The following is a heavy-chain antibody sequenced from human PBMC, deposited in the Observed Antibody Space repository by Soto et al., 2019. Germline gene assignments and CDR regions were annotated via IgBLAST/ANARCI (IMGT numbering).Heavy chain of an antibody. CDR1: GFSFSTYY. CDR3: PRDSTWNLKYFHH. V-gene: IGHV3-11*01. CDR2: ISSSGSTM. D-gene: IGHD1-1*01. Sequence: QVQLVESGGGLVKPGGSLRLSCEASGFSFSTYYMTWIRQAPGKGLEWVSYISSSGSTMYYADSVTGRFTISRDNTKNSLYLQMHSLSVEDTAVYYCPRDSTWNLKYFHHWGQGTLVTVSS. J-gene: IGHJ1*01.